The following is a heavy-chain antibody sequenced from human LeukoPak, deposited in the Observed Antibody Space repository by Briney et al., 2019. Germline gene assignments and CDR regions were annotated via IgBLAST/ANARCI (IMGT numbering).Heavy chain of an antibody. CDR3: ARRHSSGSN. CDR2: IGVTGDT. Sequence: GGSLRLSCAASGFTFSKDDFHWVRQAPGKGLEWVAAIGVTGDTYYADSVKGRFTISRDNSKNTLYLQMNSLRPEDTAIYYCARRHSSGSNWGQGTLVTVSS. V-gene: IGHV3-13*01. CDR1: GFTFSKDD. J-gene: IGHJ4*02. D-gene: IGHD6-19*01.